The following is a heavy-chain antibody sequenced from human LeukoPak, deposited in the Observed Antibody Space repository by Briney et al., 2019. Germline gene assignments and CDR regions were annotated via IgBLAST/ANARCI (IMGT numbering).Heavy chain of an antibody. D-gene: IGHD6-6*01. Sequence: PSETLSLTCTVSGGSISSYYWSWIRQPLGKGLEWIGCIYYSGSTNYNPSLKSRVTISVDTSKNQFSPKLSSVTAADTAVYYCARDISYSSSFNWFDPWGRGTLVTVSS. V-gene: IGHV4-59*01. CDR2: IYYSGST. CDR1: GGSISSYY. J-gene: IGHJ5*02. CDR3: ARDISYSSSFNWFDP.